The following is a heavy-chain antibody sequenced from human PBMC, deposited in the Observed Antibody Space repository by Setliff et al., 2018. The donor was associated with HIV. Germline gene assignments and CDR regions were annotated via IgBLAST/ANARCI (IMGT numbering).Heavy chain of an antibody. CDR1: GYTFINYG. CDR3: ARDGYYYDGSAYSTFDY. D-gene: IGHD3-22*01. V-gene: IGHV1-18*01. Sequence: ASVKVSCKASGYTFINYGISWVRRAPGQGLEWMGWISAYNGNTNYAQQLQGRVTMTTDTSTSTAYMELRSLRSDDTAVYYCARDGYYYDGSAYSTFDYWGQGTLVTVSS. J-gene: IGHJ4*02. CDR2: ISAYNGNT.